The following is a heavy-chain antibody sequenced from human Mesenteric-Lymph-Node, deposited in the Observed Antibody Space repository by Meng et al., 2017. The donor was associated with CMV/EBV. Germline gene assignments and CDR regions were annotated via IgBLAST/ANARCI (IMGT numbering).Heavy chain of an antibody. V-gene: IGHV3-23*01. D-gene: IGHD3-3*01. J-gene: IGHJ4*02. CDR3: AKVQDYDFWSAYYPFDY. CDR2: ISGSGGST. Sequence: GGSLRLSCAASGFTFRSYAMSWVRQAPGKGLEWVSAISGSGGSTYYADSVKGRFTISRDNSKNTLYLQMNSLRAEDTAIYYCAKVQDYDFWSAYYPFDYWGQGTLVTVSS. CDR1: GFTFRSYA.